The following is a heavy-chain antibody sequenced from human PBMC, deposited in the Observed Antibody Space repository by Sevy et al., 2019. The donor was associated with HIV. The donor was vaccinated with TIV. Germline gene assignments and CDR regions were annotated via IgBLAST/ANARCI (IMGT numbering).Heavy chain of an antibody. V-gene: IGHV1-69*05. J-gene: IGHJ4*02. Sequence: ASVKVSCKASGGTFSSYGISWVRQAPGQGLEWMGWIIPILGTVNYAQKFQGRVTITTDESTKTAYMELSSLRSEDMAVYYFARGGGNGWYYFDYWGQETLVTVSS. D-gene: IGHD6-19*01. CDR1: GGTFSSYG. CDR2: IIPILGTV. CDR3: ARGGGNGWYYFDY.